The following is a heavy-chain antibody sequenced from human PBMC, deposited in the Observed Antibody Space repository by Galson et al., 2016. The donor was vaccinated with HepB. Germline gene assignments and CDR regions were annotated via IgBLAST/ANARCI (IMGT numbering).Heavy chain of an antibody. D-gene: IGHD5-18*01. CDR1: GYTFKNYA. V-gene: IGHV1-3*01. Sequence: SVKVSCKASGYTFKNYAVHWVRQAPGQGLEWMGWISAGNGNTKYSQKFQGTVAFTRDAAASTAYMDLSSLRSEDTAEYYCARSYTYGPFYGLDVWGQGTPVTV. CDR2: ISAGNGNT. J-gene: IGHJ6*02. CDR3: ARSYTYGPFYGLDV.